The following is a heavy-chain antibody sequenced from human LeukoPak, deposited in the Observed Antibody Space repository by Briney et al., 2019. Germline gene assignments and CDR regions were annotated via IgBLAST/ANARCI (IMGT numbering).Heavy chain of an antibody. J-gene: IGHJ4*02. CDR3: ARVDTVMAYYFDL. CDR1: GFAVSTNC. CDR2: TYSGGTT. V-gene: IGHV3-53*04. Sequence: GGSLRLSCAASGFAVSTNCMTWVRQAPGKGLEWVSTTYSGGTTYYADSVMGRFTISRHNSRNTLYLQMNSLRAEDTAVYYCARVDTVMAYYFDLWGQGTLVTVSS. D-gene: IGHD5-18*01.